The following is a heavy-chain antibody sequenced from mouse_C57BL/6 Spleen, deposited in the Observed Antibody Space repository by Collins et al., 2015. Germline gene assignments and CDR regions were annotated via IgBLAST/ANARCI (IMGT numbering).Heavy chain of an antibody. CDR1: GYSITSDYA. D-gene: IGHD2-1*01. CDR3: ARYGNYWFAY. J-gene: IGHJ3*01. Sequence: DVQLQESGPGLVKPSQSLSLTCTVTGYSITSDYAWNWIRQFPGNKLEWMGYISYSGSTSYNPSLKSRISITRDTSKNQFFLQLNSVTTEDTATYYCARYGNYWFAYWGQGTPVTVSA. V-gene: IGHV3-2*02. CDR2: ISYSGST.